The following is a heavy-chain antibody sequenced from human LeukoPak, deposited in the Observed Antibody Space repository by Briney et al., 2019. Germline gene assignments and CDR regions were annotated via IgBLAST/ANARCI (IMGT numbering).Heavy chain of an antibody. V-gene: IGHV1-8*01. CDR2: MNPNSGNT. CDR1: GYTFTSYD. CDR3: ARGPRITLVRGGQWYFYMDV. J-gene: IGHJ6*03. D-gene: IGHD3-10*01. Sequence: ATVKVSCKASGYTFTSYDINWVRQATGQGLEWMGWMNPNSGNTGYAQKFQGRVTMTRNTSISTAYMQLSSLRSEDTAVYYCARGPRITLVRGGQWYFYMDVWGKGTTVTVSS.